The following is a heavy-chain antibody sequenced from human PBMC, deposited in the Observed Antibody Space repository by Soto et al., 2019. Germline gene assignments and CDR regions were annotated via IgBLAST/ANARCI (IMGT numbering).Heavy chain of an antibody. Sequence: VQLVESGGGVVQPGGSLRLSCAASGFTFSGYGMHWVRQSPGEGLEWVAILANDGSYQYYAESVKGRFTISRDNSQNTLYLQMDSLSPEDTAVYYCARSIGGSSYYPPDYWGQGTLVTVSS. D-gene: IGHD2-15*01. J-gene: IGHJ4*02. CDR3: ARSIGGSSYYPPDY. CDR1: GFTFSGYG. CDR2: LANDGSYQ. V-gene: IGHV3-30*03.